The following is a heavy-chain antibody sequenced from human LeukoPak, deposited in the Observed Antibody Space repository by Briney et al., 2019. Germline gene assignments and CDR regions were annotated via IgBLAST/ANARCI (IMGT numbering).Heavy chain of an antibody. J-gene: IGHJ4*02. CDR3: ARSVTYSYGYFDQ. CDR2: ISSGGSP. V-gene: IGHV4-59*01. Sequence: SETLSLTCTVSGGSISNYYWSWIPQPPCKGLEWIGYISSGGSPSYNPSLKSRVTISVDTAKNQFSLKLTSVTAADTALYYCARSVTYSYGYFDQWGQGTLVTVSS. D-gene: IGHD5-18*01. CDR1: GGSISNYY.